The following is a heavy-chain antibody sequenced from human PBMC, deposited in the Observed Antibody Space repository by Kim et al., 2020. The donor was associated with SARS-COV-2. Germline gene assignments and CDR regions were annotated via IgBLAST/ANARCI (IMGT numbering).Heavy chain of an antibody. J-gene: IGHJ2*01. CDR3: ARDGQWLAHRNWYFDL. D-gene: IGHD6-19*01. Sequence: SRKSRVTISGDTSKNQCSLKLSSVTAADTAVYYCARDGQWLAHRNWYFDLWGRGTLVTVSS. V-gene: IGHV4-59*01.